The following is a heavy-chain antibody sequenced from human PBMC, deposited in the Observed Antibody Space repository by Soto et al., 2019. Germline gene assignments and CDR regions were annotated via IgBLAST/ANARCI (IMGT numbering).Heavy chain of an antibody. CDR3: ARRLHCSGGSCVFDY. CDR1: GFTFSSYS. D-gene: IGHD2-15*01. V-gene: IGHV3-21*01. Sequence: EVQLVESGGGLVKPGGSLRLSCAASGFTFSSYSMNWVRQAPGKGLEWVSSISSSSSYIYYADSVKGRFTISRDNAKNSLYLQMNSLRAEDTAVYYCARRLHCSGGSCVFDYWGQGTLVTVSS. CDR2: ISSSSSYI. J-gene: IGHJ4*02.